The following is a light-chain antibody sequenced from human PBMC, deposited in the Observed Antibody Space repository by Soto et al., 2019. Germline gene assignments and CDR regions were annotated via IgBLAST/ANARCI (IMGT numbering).Light chain of an antibody. Sequence: EIVLTHSPATLSSFPVDRFTLSCRASQAVNTRLAWYQHRPGQAPRLLIYLASNRAAGVPARFSGSGSGTDFTLTISDVEPEDFAVYYCHQRQSWPRTFGQGTKVDIK. J-gene: IGKJ1*01. CDR2: LAS. CDR1: QAVNTR. CDR3: HQRQSWPRT. V-gene: IGKV3-11*01.